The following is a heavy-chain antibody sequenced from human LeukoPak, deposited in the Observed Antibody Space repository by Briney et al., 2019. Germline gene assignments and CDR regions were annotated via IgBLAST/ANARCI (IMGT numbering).Heavy chain of an antibody. CDR2: IYYSGST. V-gene: IGHV4-59*12. CDR3: ARESGYGIVDY. D-gene: IGHD2-15*01. J-gene: IGHJ4*02. Sequence: SETLSLTCTVSGGSISSYYWSWIRQPPGKGLEWIGYIYYSGSTNYNPSLKSRVTISVDTSKNQFSLKLNSVTPEDTAVYYCARESGYGIVDYWGRGTLVTVSS. CDR1: GGSISSYY.